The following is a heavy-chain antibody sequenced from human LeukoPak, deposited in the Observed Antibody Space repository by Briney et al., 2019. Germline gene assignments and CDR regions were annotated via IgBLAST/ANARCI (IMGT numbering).Heavy chain of an antibody. V-gene: IGHV4-59*01. Sequence: SETLSPTCTVSGGSISSYYWSWIRQPPGKGREWIGYIYYSGSTNYNPSLKSRVTISVDTSKNQFSLKLSSVTAADTAVYYCASISFSGYDLGYWGQGTLVTVSS. CDR3: ASISFSGYDLGY. D-gene: IGHD5-12*01. CDR1: GGSISSYY. J-gene: IGHJ4*02. CDR2: IYYSGST.